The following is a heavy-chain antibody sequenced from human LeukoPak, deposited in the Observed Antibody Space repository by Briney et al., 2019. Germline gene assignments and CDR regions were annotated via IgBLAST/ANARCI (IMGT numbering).Heavy chain of an antibody. CDR3: ARDFTPSKYYDRSAYYDY. D-gene: IGHD3-22*01. J-gene: IGHJ4*02. Sequence: PGGSLRLSCAASGFTLSSYEMNWVSQAPGKGLEWVSYISGSGSAIYYADSVKGRFTISRDNAKNTLYLQMNSLRAEDTAVYYCARDFTPSKYYDRSAYYDYWGQGTLVTVSS. CDR2: ISGSGSAI. CDR1: GFTLSSYE. V-gene: IGHV3-48*03.